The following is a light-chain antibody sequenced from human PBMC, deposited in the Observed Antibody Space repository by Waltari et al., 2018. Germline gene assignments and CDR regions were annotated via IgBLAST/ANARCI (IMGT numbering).Light chain of an antibody. CDR1: RSNIGAGFD. CDR3: QSYDSSLTV. V-gene: IGLV1-40*01. Sequence: QSVLTQPPSVSGAPGQRVTISCTGSRSNIGAGFDVHWYQQFAGAAPKLHIYGNNNRQSVFPDLFSGSKSGTSASLVISGLQAEDEADYYCQSYDSSLTVFGGGTRVTVL. J-gene: IGLJ3*02. CDR2: GNN.